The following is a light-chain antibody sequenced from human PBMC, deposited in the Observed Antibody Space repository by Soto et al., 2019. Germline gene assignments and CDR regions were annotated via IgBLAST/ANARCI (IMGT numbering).Light chain of an antibody. CDR2: EVS. CDR1: QGVNSH. V-gene: IGKV1-9*01. J-gene: IGKJ5*01. Sequence: IQLTQFPSSLSASVGDRVTITCRASQGVNSHLAWHQQKPGKAPKLLISEVSTLQSGVPSRFSGSGSGTDVTLTISSLQPEDFATYYCQHLNAYPITFGQGTRLEIK. CDR3: QHLNAYPIT.